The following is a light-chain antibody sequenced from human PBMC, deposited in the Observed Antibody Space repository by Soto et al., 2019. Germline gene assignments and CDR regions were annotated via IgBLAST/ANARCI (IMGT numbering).Light chain of an antibody. CDR2: DAS. CDR1: QSVSTS. J-gene: IGKJ1*01. V-gene: IGKV3-11*01. CDR3: QQRSNWPVT. Sequence: EIVLTQSPATLSLSPGERATLSCSASQSVSTSLAWYQQKPGQAPRLLIYDASSRATGIPARFSGSGSGTEFTLTISSLEPDDFAVYYCQQRSNWPVTFGPGNTVEI.